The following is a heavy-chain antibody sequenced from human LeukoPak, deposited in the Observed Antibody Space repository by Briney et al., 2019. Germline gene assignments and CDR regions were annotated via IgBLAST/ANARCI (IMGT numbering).Heavy chain of an antibody. CDR2: INPSGGST. CDR1: GYTFTYHY. J-gene: IGHJ4*02. CDR3: AIARTVVTPPDY. V-gene: IGHV1-46*01. D-gene: IGHD4-23*01. Sequence: ASVKVSCKASGYTFTYHYIHLVRQAPGQGLEWMGIINPSGGSTSYAQKFQGRVTMTRDTSTSTVYMELSSLRSEDTAVYYCAIARTVVTPPDYWGQGTLVTVSS.